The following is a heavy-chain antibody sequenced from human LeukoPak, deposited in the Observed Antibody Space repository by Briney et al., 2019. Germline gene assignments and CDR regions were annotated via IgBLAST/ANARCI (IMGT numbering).Heavy chain of an antibody. Sequence: PGGSLRLSCAASGFTFSNAWMSWVRQAPGKGLEWVGRIKSKTDGGTTDYAAPVKGRFTISRDDSKNTLYLQMNSLKTEDTAVYYCTTAGAEWDYDYVWGSYLFDYWGQGTLVTVSS. J-gene: IGHJ4*02. CDR2: IKSKTDGGTT. CDR3: TTAGAEWDYDYVWGSYLFDY. D-gene: IGHD3-16*02. CDR1: GFTFSNAW. V-gene: IGHV3-15*01.